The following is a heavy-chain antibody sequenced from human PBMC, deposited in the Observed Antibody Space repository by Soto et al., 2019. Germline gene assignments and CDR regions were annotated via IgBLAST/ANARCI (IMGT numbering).Heavy chain of an antibody. CDR3: ARDFPFTGYYYGMDV. V-gene: IGHV4-39*07. D-gene: IGHD3-16*01. Sequence: SETLSLTCTVSGGSISSSSYYWGWIRQPPGKGLEWIGEINHSGSTNYNPSLKSRVTISVDTSRNQFSLKLTSVTAADTAMYYCARDFPFTGYYYGMDVWGQGTTVTVSS. J-gene: IGHJ6*02. CDR1: GGSISSSSYY. CDR2: INHSGST.